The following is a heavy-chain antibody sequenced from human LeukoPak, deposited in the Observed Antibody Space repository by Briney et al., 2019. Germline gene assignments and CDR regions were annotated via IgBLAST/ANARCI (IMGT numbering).Heavy chain of an antibody. Sequence: SETLSLTCTVAGGSINSYYWSWLRQPAGKGLEWIGRIYTSGSTNYNPSLKSRVTMSVDTSKNQFSLKLSSVTAADTAVYYCARDNRGDIVPSRWGQGTLVTVSS. V-gene: IGHV4-4*07. J-gene: IGHJ1*01. D-gene: IGHD2-8*01. CDR1: GGSINSYY. CDR2: IYTSGST. CDR3: ARDNRGDIVPSR.